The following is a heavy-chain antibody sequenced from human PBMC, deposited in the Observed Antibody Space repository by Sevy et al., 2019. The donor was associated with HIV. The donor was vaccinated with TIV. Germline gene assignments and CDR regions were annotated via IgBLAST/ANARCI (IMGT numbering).Heavy chain of an antibody. Sequence: SETLSLTCTVSGGSVSSGSYYWSWIRQPPGKGLEWIGYIYYSGSTNYNPSLKSRVTILVDTSKNQFSLKLSSVTAADTAVYYCARGDCSGGSCYFPERYYYGMDVWGQGTTVTVSS. D-gene: IGHD2-15*01. J-gene: IGHJ6*02. CDR2: IYYSGST. CDR3: ARGDCSGGSCYFPERYYYGMDV. V-gene: IGHV4-61*01. CDR1: GGSVSSGSYY.